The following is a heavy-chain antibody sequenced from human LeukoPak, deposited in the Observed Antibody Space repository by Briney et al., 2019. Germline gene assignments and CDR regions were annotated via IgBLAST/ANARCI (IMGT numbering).Heavy chain of an antibody. J-gene: IGHJ6*03. CDR3: ARSLTDILTGYYKGSYYYMDV. CDR2: IYQSGST. Sequence: PAETLSLTCTVSGSPNSSGYYWGWIRLPPGKGLEWIGSIYQSGSTYYNPSLKSRVTISVDTSKNQFSLKLSSVTAADTAVYYCARSLTDILTGYYKGSYYYMDVWGKGTTVTISS. V-gene: IGHV4-38-2*02. D-gene: IGHD3-9*01. CDR1: GSPNSSGYY.